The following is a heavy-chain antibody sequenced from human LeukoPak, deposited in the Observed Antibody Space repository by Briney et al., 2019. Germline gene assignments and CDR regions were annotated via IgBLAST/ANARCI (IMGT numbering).Heavy chain of an antibody. CDR2: ISVYNVNT. J-gene: IGHJ4*02. CDR3: ARDRDGYNGGDY. Sequence: ASVKVSFKASGGTFSSYAISWVRQAPGQGLEWMGWISVYNVNTNYAQKLQGRVTMTTDTSTSTDYMELRSLRSDDTAVYYCARDRDGYNGGDYWGQGTLVTVSS. CDR1: GGTFSSYA. V-gene: IGHV1-18*01. D-gene: IGHD5-24*01.